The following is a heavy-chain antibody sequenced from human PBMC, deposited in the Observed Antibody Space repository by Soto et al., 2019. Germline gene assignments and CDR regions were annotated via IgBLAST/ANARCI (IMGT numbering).Heavy chain of an antibody. J-gene: IGHJ4*02. Sequence: SETLSLTCTVSGGSISSGGYYWSWIRQHPGKGLEWIGYIYYSGSTNSGPSLKSRVTISVDTSKNQFSLKLSAVIAADTAMYYCARYSYGSDYYFDYWGQGTLVTVSS. CDR1: GGSISSGGYY. D-gene: IGHD3-10*01. CDR2: IYYSGST. CDR3: ARYSYGSDYYFDY. V-gene: IGHV4-61*08.